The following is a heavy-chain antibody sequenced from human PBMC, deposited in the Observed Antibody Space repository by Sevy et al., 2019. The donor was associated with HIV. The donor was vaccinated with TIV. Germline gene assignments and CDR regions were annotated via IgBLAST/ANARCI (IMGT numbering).Heavy chain of an antibody. J-gene: IGHJ6*02. CDR2: ISYDGDNK. V-gene: IGHV3-30*04. Sequence: GSLRLSCAASGFPFGSYSMHWVRHAAGKGLEWVAVISYDGDNKLYADSVKGRFTISRDNSKRTLYLVMNSLRTEDTALYFCARDPTDYPSYYYLYGLDAWGQWTTVTVSS. CDR3: ARDPTDYPSYYYLYGLDA. D-gene: IGHD4-17*01. CDR1: GFPFGSYS.